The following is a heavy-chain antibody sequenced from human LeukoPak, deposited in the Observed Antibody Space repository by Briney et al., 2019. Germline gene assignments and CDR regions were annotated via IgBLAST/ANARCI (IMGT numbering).Heavy chain of an antibody. Sequence: GGSLRLSCAASGFTVSSNYMSWVRQAPGKGLEWVSVIYSGGSTYYADSVKSRFTISRDNSKNTLYLQMNSLRAEDTAVYYCARARGYSYGYLEYYFDYWGQGTLVTVSS. CDR2: IYSGGST. V-gene: IGHV3-53*01. CDR1: GFTVSSNY. J-gene: IGHJ4*02. D-gene: IGHD5-18*01. CDR3: ARARGYSYGYLEYYFDY.